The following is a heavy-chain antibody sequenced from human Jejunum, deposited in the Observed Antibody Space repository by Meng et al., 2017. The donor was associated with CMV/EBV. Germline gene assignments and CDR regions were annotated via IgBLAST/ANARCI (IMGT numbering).Heavy chain of an antibody. J-gene: IGHJ4*02. CDR2: INPNSGGT. CDR3: ARGGATGTVAPPDS. V-gene: IGHV1-2*06. Sequence: SGSSFTEYYICWVRQAPGQGLEWLGRINPNSGGTNYAQVLYGRVTMTRDTSISTAYLEVNSLRSDDTAMFYCARGGATGTVAPPDSWGQGTLVTVSS. D-gene: IGHD1-1*01. CDR1: GSSFTEYY.